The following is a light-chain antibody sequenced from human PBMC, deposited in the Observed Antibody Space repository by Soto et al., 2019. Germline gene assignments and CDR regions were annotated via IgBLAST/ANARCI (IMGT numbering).Light chain of an antibody. CDR3: QQFNNPPLT. CDR2: SAS. V-gene: IGKV3-20*01. CDR1: QSLRNNY. J-gene: IGKJ4*01. Sequence: EIVLTQSPGTLSLSPGERATLSCRASQSLRNNYLAWYQQKPGQTPRLLIHSASSRATGIPERFSGSGSGTDFTLTISRLEPEDFAVYYCQQFNNPPLTFGGGTKVEIK.